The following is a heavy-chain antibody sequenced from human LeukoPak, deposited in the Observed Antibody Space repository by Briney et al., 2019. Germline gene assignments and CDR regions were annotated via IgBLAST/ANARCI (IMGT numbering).Heavy chain of an antibody. CDR3: ARGCVAVAGDY. V-gene: IGHV4-34*01. CDR1: GGSFSGYY. Sequence: PSETLSLTCAVYGGSFSGYYWSWIRQPPGKGLEWIGEINHSGSTNYNPSLKSRVTISVDTSKNQFPLKLSSVTAADTAVYYCARGCVAVAGDYWGQGTLVTVSS. D-gene: IGHD6-19*01. CDR2: INHSGST. J-gene: IGHJ4*02.